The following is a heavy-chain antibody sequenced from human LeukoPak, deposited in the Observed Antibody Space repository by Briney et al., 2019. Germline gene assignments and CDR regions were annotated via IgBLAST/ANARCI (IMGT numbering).Heavy chain of an antibody. Sequence: SVKVSCKASGGTFSSYAISWARQAPGQGLEWMGGIIPIFGTANYAQKFQGRVTITADESTSTAYMELSSLRSEDTAVYYCARGEGYSNYFPSFTFDYWGQGTLVTVSS. CDR3: ARGEGYSNYFPSFTFDY. CDR1: GGTFSSYA. D-gene: IGHD4-11*01. J-gene: IGHJ4*02. CDR2: IIPIFGTA. V-gene: IGHV1-69*13.